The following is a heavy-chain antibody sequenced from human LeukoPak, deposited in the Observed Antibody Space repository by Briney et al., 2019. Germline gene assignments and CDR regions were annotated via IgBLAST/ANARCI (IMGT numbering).Heavy chain of an antibody. V-gene: IGHV4-59*01. CDR3: ARDRGLHTGGYFDY. J-gene: IGHJ4*02. D-gene: IGHD5-24*01. Sequence: SSETLSLTCTVSGGSISSYYWSWIRQPPGKGLEWIGYIYTSGSTNYNPSLKSRVTISVDTSKNQFSLKLSSVTAADTAVYYCARDRGLHTGGYFDYWGQGTLVTVSS. CDR1: GGSISSYY. CDR2: IYTSGST.